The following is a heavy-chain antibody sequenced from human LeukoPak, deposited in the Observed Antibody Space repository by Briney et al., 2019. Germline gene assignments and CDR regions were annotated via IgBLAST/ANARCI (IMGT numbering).Heavy chain of an antibody. V-gene: IGHV3-66*04. CDR3: ARLPSGDY. Sequence: GGSLRLSCAASGFTFSGYGMNWVRQAPGKGLEWVSIIYSGGSTYYADSVKGRFTISRDISKNTLYLQMNSLRAEDTAVYYCARLPSGDYWGQGTLVTVSS. D-gene: IGHD3-10*01. CDR1: GFTFSGYG. CDR2: IYSGGST. J-gene: IGHJ4*02.